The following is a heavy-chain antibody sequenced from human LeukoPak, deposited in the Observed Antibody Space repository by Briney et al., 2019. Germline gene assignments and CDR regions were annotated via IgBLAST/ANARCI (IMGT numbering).Heavy chain of an antibody. CDR1: GGSISSYY. V-gene: IGHV4-4*07. D-gene: IGHD3-10*01. Sequence: KPSETLSLTRTVSGGSISSYYWSWIRQPAGKGLEWIGRIYTSGSTNYNPSLKSRVTMSVDTSKNQFSLKLSSVTAADTAVYYCARSPYGYYGSGGYYYYGMDVWGQGATVTVSS. J-gene: IGHJ6*02. CDR2: IYTSGST. CDR3: ARSPYGYYGSGGYYYYGMDV.